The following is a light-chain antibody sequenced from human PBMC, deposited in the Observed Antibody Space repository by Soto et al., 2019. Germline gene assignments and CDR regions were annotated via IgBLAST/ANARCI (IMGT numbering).Light chain of an antibody. Sequence: EIVLTQSPGTLSLSPGERATLSCRASQSVRSSSLAWYQQKPGQAPRLLIYAASSRASGIPGRFSGSGSGLDFTLTISRLEPEDFAVYYCQQDVCSPPTYTFGQGTKLEIK. V-gene: IGKV3-20*01. CDR2: AAS. CDR1: QSVRSSS. J-gene: IGKJ2*01. CDR3: QQDVCSPPTYT.